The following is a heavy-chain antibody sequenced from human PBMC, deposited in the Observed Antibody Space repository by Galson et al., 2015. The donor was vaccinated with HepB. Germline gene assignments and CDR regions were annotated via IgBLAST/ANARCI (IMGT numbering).Heavy chain of an antibody. CDR1: GFTFSSYW. Sequence: SLRLSCAASGFTFSSYWMHWVRQAPGKGLVWVSRINSDGGSTSYADSVKGRFTIPRDNAKNTLYLQMNSLRAEDTAVYYCAGLLWFGDRYAFDIWGQGTMVTVSS. V-gene: IGHV3-74*01. CDR3: AGLLWFGDRYAFDI. CDR2: INSDGGST. D-gene: IGHD3-10*01. J-gene: IGHJ3*02.